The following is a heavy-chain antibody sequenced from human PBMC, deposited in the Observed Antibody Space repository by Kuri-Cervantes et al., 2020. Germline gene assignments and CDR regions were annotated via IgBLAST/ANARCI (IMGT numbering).Heavy chain of an antibody. V-gene: IGHV1-3*01. Sequence: ASVKVSCKASGYTFTSYAMHWVRQAPGQRLEWMGWINAGNGNTKYSQKFQGRVTITRDTSASTAYMELSSLRSEDTAVYYCARGVDIAAHGGGDYYYYTDVWGKGTTVTVSS. CDR1: GYTFTSYA. CDR3: ARGVDIAAHGGGDYYYYTDV. J-gene: IGHJ6*03. D-gene: IGHD6-13*01. CDR2: INAGNGNT.